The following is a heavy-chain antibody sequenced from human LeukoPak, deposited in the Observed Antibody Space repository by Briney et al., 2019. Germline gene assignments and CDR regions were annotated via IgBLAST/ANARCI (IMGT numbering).Heavy chain of an antibody. CDR3: ARAMWAARNEYFQH. Sequence: GGSLRLSCAASGFTFSSYSMNWVRQAPGKGLEWVSSISCSSSYIYYADSVKGRFTISRDNAKNSLYLQMNSLRAEDTALYYCARAMWAARNEYFQHWGQGTLVTVTS. V-gene: IGHV3-21*01. J-gene: IGHJ1*01. CDR2: ISCSSSYI. CDR1: GFTFSSYS. D-gene: IGHD1-26*01.